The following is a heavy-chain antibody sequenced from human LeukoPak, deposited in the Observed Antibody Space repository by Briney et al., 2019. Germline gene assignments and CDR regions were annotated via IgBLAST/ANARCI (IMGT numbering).Heavy chain of an antibody. V-gene: IGHV3-23*01. J-gene: IGHJ4*02. D-gene: IGHD4-17*01. Sequence: GGSLRLSCAASGFTFSSYAMSWVRQAPGKGLEWVSSISGTNDNTYYADSVKDRFTISRDNSKNTLSLQMNSLRAEDTAVYYCAKGRGTTMTSAANYWGQGTLVTVSS. CDR3: AKGRGTTMTSAANY. CDR2: ISGTNDNT. CDR1: GFTFSSYA.